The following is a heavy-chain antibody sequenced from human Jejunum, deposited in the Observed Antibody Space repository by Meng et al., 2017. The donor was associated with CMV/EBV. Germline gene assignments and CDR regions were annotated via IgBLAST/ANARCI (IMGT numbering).Heavy chain of an antibody. V-gene: IGHV4-34*01. CDR2: NKYSERK. D-gene: IGHD3-10*01. CDR1: GVSLNGEN. Sequence: CAVSGVSLNGENCSWISKPPGKGLEGIGENKYSERKNKKTTIKSRVTISVDTYKNQCALKLRSVTAADTGVYYCARRVGSGKYYFDYWSQGTLVTVSS. J-gene: IGHJ4*02. CDR3: ARRVGSGKYYFDY.